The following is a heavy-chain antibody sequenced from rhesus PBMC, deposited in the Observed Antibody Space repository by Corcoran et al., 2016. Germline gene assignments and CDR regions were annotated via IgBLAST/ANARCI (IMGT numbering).Heavy chain of an antibody. CDR2: ISGSGGST. CDR1: GGPISSNY. Sequence: QLQLQESGPGLVKPSETLSLTCAVSGGPISSNYWSWIRQPPGKGLGGIGRISGSGGSTDYNPSLKSRVTISTDTSKNQFSLRLSSLTAADTAVYYCAREIVGTANLDYWGQGVLVTVSS. CDR3: AREIVGTANLDY. J-gene: IGHJ4*01. D-gene: IGHD1-44*01. V-gene: IGHV4-173*01.